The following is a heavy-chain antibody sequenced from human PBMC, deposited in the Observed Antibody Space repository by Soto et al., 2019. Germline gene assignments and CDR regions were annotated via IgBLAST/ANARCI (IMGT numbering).Heavy chain of an antibody. Sequence: QVHLQQSGPGLVKPSQTLSLTCAISGDSVSSNTAAWNWIRSSPSRGLEWLGRTYYRSNWRHDYAVSVKSRIAVNPDTSKNHFSLQLNSVTPDDTAVYYCVRGVAGSGFDLWGQGILVTVSS. D-gene: IGHD2-15*01. CDR3: VRGVAGSGFDL. CDR1: GDSVSSNTAA. CDR2: TYYRSNWRH. J-gene: IGHJ4*02. V-gene: IGHV6-1*01.